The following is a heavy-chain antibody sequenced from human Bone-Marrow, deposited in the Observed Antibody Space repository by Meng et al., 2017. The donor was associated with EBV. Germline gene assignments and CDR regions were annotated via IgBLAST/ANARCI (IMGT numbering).Heavy chain of an antibody. V-gene: IGHV4-39*07. J-gene: IGHJ4*02. CDR2: IYYSGTT. CDR1: GGSIRSSSSY. Sequence: QGSAPGSWRHLQTLSLTRNCAGGSIRSSSSYWGWTRQPPGKGLEWIGSIYYSGTTYYNPSLKSRVTISLDTSKNQFSLKLSSVTAADTAVYYCARSRDDYVWGSYRTFDYWGQGTLVTVSS. CDR3: ARSRDDYVWGSYRTFDY. D-gene: IGHD3-16*02.